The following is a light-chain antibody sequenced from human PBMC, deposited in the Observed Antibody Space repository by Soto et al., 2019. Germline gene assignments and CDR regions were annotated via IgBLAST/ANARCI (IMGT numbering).Light chain of an antibody. CDR2: EVS. Sequence: QSALTQPPSASGSPGQSVTISCTGTSSDVGGYNYVSWYQQHPGKAPKLMIYEVSKWPSGVPDRFSGSKSGNTASLTVSGLQAEDEADYYCSSYAGSNNWNFGTGTKLTAL. J-gene: IGLJ1*01. CDR3: SSYAGSNNWN. V-gene: IGLV2-8*01. CDR1: SSDVGGYNY.